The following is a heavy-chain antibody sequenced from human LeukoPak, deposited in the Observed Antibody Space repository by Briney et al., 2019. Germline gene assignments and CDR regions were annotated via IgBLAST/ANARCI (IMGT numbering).Heavy chain of an antibody. J-gene: IGHJ4*02. CDR3: TTSYYDSSGYYYPDY. CDR2: IKSKTDGGTT. Sequence: GGSLRLSCAASGFTFSNAWMSWVRQAPGKGLEWVGRIKSKTDGGTTDYAAPVKGRFTISRDDSKNTLYLQMNSLKTEDTAVYYCTTSYYDSSGYYYPDYWGQGTLVTVSS. V-gene: IGHV3-15*01. D-gene: IGHD3-22*01. CDR1: GFTFSNAW.